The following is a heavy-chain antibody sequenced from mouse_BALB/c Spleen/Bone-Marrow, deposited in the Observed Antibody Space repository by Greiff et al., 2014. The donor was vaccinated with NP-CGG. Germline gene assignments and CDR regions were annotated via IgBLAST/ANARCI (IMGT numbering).Heavy chain of an antibody. D-gene: IGHD2-3*01. CDR2: IWAGGST. Sequence: VQLQQSGPGLVAPSQSLSITCTVSGFSLTSYGVHWVRQPPGKGLEWLGVIWAGGSTNYNSALMSRLSISKDNSKSQVFLIMNSQQTDDTAMYYCARVYLWYFDVWGAGTTVTVSS. J-gene: IGHJ1*01. CDR1: GFSLTSYG. CDR3: ARVYLWYFDV. V-gene: IGHV2-9*02.